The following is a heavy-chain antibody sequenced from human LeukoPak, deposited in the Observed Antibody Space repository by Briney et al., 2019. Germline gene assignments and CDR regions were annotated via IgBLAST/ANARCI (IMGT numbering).Heavy chain of an antibody. CDR1: GLTFSTYA. V-gene: IGHV3-23*01. CDR3: AKGPQWELPHFDY. J-gene: IGHJ4*02. Sequence: PGGSLRLSCAASGLTFSTYAINWVRQAPGKELEWVSGISGSGSTTYYADSVKGRFTISRDNSKNTVYLQMNSLRAEDTAIYYCAKGPQWELPHFDYWGQGTLVTVSS. D-gene: IGHD1-26*01. CDR2: ISGSGSTT.